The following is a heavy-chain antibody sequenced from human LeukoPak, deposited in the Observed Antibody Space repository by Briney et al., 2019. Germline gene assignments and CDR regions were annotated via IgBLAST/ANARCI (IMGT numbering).Heavy chain of an antibody. CDR1: GFTFSNYA. Sequence: PGRSLRLSCAASGFTFSNYAMHWVRQAPGTGLEWVAVISYDGSNKYYADSVRGRFTISRDNSNNALYLQMNSLRVEDTAVYYCARERLFGSGSYYNVPAYWGQGTLVTVS. D-gene: IGHD3-10*01. CDR3: ARERLFGSGSYYNVPAY. CDR2: ISYDGSNK. J-gene: IGHJ4*02. V-gene: IGHV3-30*04.